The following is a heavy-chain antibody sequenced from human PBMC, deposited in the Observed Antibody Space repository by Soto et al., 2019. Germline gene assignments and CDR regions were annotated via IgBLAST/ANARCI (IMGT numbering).Heavy chain of an antibody. J-gene: IGHJ4*02. CDR3: ERTVARMNLDY. CDR2: IFSNDET. CDR1: GFSLSNARMG. D-gene: IGHD2-21*01. Sequence: QVTLKESGPVLVKPTETLTLTCTVSGFSLSNARMGVSWIRQPPGKALEWLAHIFSNDETAYSTSLKTRLTISKDTSKSQVVLTMGNMDPVDTATYYCERTVARMNLDYWGQGTLVTVSS. V-gene: IGHV2-26*01.